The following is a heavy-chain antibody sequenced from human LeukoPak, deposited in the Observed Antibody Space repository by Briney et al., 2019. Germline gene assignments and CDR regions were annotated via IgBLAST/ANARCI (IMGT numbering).Heavy chain of an antibody. CDR3: VRNRIGSSSGREFDY. CDR1: GGSFSGYY. D-gene: IGHD6-13*01. V-gene: IGHV4-34*01. J-gene: IGHJ4*02. CDR2: INHSGST. Sequence: SETLSLTCAVYGGSFSGYYWSWIRQPPGKGLEWIGEINHSGSTNYNPSLKSRVTISVDTSKNQFSLKLSSVTAADTAVYYCVRNRIGSSSGREFDYWGQGTLVTVSS.